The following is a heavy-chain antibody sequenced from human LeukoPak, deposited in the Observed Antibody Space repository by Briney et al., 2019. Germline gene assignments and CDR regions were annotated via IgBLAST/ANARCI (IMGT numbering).Heavy chain of an antibody. Sequence: PSQTLSLTCTVSGGSISSYYWSWIRQPAGKGLEWIGRIYTSGSTNYNPSLKSRVTMSVDTSKNQFSLRLSSVTAADTAVYYCARDLPSGYSSGWYVTSDYWGQGTLVTVSS. D-gene: IGHD6-19*01. CDR3: ARDLPSGYSSGWYVTSDY. CDR1: GGSISSYY. J-gene: IGHJ4*02. CDR2: IYTSGST. V-gene: IGHV4-4*07.